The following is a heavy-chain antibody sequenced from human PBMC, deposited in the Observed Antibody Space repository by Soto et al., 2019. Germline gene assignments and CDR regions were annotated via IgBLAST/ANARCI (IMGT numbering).Heavy chain of an antibody. V-gene: IGHV4-4*02. CDR3: ARKKVVQGYFYGFDV. CDR2: IYYSGST. CDR1: GGSISNSNW. D-gene: IGHD2-15*01. Sequence: PSETLSLTCAVSGGSISNSNWWSWVRQPPGKGLEWIGEIYYSGSTNYNPSFKSRVTISVDKSKTQLSLQLSSVTAADTAVYYCARKKVVQGYFYGFDVWGQGTTVTVSS. J-gene: IGHJ6*02.